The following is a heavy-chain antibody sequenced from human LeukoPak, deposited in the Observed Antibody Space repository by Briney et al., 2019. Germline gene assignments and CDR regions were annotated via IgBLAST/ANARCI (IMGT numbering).Heavy chain of an antibody. CDR1: GGSFSGYY. V-gene: IGHV4-34*01. Sequence: PSETLFLTCAVYGGSFSGYYWSWIRQPPGKGLEWIGEINHSGSTNYNPSLKSRVTISVDTSKNQFSLKLSSVTAADTAVYYCARSDILTGYGSDAFDIWGQGTMVTVSS. CDR2: INHSGST. CDR3: ARSDILTGYGSDAFDI. D-gene: IGHD3-9*01. J-gene: IGHJ3*02.